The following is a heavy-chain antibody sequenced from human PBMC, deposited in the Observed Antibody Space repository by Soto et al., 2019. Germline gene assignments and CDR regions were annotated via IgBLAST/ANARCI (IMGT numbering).Heavy chain of an antibody. Sequence: PGGSLRLSCAASGFTFRSFTMNWVRQAPGKGLEWVSTISSNSAYIYYTDALRGRFTISRDNAKNSLHLQMNSLRAEDTAVYYCTRVASRDSSAWGWFDHWGPGTLVTVYS. CDR2: ISSNSAYI. CDR3: TRVASRDSSAWGWFDH. CDR1: GFTFRSFT. J-gene: IGHJ5*02. V-gene: IGHV3-21*01. D-gene: IGHD6-13*01.